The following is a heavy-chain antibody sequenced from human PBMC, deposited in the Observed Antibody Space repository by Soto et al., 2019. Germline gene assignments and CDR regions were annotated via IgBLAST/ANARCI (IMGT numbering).Heavy chain of an antibody. CDR1: GFTFSSYG. CDR3: ARDLMGYGDALDY. J-gene: IGHJ4*02. CDR2: IWYDGSNK. Sequence: PGGSLRLSCAASGFTFSSYGMHWVRQAPGKGLEWVAVIWYDGSNKYYADSVKGRFTISRDNSKNTLYLQMNSLRAEDTAVYYCARDLMGYGDALDYWGQGTLVTVSS. V-gene: IGHV3-33*01. D-gene: IGHD4-17*01.